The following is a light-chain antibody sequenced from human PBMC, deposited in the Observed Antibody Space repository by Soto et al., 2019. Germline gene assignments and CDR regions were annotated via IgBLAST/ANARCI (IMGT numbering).Light chain of an antibody. CDR1: QSISSY. V-gene: IGKV1-39*01. CDR3: QQSYSTRWT. CDR2: AAS. J-gene: IGKJ1*01. Sequence: DIQMTQSPSSLSASVGDRVTITCRASQSISSYLNWYQQKPGKAPKLLIYAASSLQSGVPSRFSGSGSGTDFTCTISRLQPEDFASYYCQQSYSTRWTFGQGTKVDIK.